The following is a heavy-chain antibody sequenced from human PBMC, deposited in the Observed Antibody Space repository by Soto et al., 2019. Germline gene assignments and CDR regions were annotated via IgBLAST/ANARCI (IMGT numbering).Heavy chain of an antibody. V-gene: IGHV3-48*02. CDR3: ARDSRRDGYNRVRFDY. J-gene: IGHJ4*02. CDR1: GFTFSSYS. D-gene: IGHD5-12*01. Sequence: GGSLRLSCAASGFTFSSYSMNWVRQAPGKGLEWVSYISSSSSTIYYADSVKGRFTISRDNAKNSLYLQMNSLRDEDTAVYYCARDSRRDGYNRVRFDYWGQGTLVTVSS. CDR2: ISSSSSTI.